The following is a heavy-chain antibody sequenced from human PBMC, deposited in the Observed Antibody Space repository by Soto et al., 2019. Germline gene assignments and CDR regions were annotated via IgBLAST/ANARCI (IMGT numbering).Heavy chain of an antibody. CDR3: ARTSLRFLEWLLSYYFDY. D-gene: IGHD3-3*01. J-gene: IGHJ4*02. Sequence: SETLSLTCAVSGYSISSGYYWGWIRQPPGKGLEWIGSIYHSGSTYYNPSLKSRVTISVDTSKNQFSLKLSSVTAADTAVYYCARTSLRFLEWLLSYYFDYWGRGTLVTVSS. CDR1: GYSISSGYY. V-gene: IGHV4-38-2*01. CDR2: IYHSGST.